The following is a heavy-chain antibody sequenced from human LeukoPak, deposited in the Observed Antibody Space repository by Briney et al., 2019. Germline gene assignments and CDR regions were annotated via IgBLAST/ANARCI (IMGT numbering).Heavy chain of an antibody. Sequence: ASVKVSCKASGYTFTSYGISWVRQAPGQGLEWMGWISAYNGNTNYAQKLQGRVTMTTDTSPSTAYMELRSLRSDDTAVYYCASTPPDDILTGYPPKGDVHYGMDVWGQGTTVTVSS. D-gene: IGHD3-9*01. CDR1: GYTFTSYG. V-gene: IGHV1-18*01. J-gene: IGHJ6*02. CDR3: ASTPPDDILTGYPPKGDVHYGMDV. CDR2: ISAYNGNT.